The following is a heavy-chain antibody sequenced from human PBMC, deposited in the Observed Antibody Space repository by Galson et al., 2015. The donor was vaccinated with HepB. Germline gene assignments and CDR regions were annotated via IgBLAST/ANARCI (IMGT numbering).Heavy chain of an antibody. V-gene: IGHV5-10-1*01. D-gene: IGHD5-12*01. Sequence: QSGAEVKKPGESLRISCKGSGYSFTSYWISWVRQMPGKGLEWMGRIDPSDSYTNYSPSFQGHVTISADKSISTAYLQWSSLKASDTAMYYCARNLHSGYDYVGWFDPWGQGTLVTVSS. J-gene: IGHJ5*02. CDR3: ARNLHSGYDYVGWFDP. CDR2: IDPSDSYT. CDR1: GYSFTSYW.